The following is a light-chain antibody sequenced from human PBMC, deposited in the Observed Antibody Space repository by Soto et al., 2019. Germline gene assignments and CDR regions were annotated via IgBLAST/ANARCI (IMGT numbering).Light chain of an antibody. J-gene: IGLJ3*02. V-gene: IGLV1-47*01. Sequence: QSALTQPPSLSGTPGQTVTISCFGSRSNIGSSIVHWYQQLPGTAPKHLIYMNNQRPSGVPDRFSASKSGTSASLVISGLRSEDEADYYCVAWDDDLSARVFGGGTQLPS. CDR3: VAWDDDLSARV. CDR2: MNN. CDR1: RSNIGSSI.